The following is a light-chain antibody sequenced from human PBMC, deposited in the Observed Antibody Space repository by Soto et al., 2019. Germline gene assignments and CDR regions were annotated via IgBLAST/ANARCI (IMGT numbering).Light chain of an antibody. CDR3: QQYGISPLT. J-gene: IGKJ4*01. CDR2: GSS. V-gene: IGKV3-20*01. CDR1: QTVSTDY. Sequence: EIVLTQSPGTLSLSPGERATLSCRASQTVSTDYLAWYQQKPGQAPRLLIYGSSYRATGIPDRFSGSGSGTDFSLTISRVEPEDFAVYYCQQYGISPLTFGGGTKVDIK.